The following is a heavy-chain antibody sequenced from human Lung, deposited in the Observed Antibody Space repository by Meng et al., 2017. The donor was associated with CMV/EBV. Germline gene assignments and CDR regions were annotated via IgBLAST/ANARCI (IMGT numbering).Heavy chain of an antibody. J-gene: IGHJ5*02. CDR2: IEPDDSHI. D-gene: IGHD1/OR15-1a*01. CDR1: QYTFSNFW. V-gene: IGHV5-51*01. Sequence: GGSLRLXCKTSQYTFSNFWIGWVRQKPGKGLEWMGTIEPDDSHIRHSPSFQGHVTLSVDKSITTAYLQWSSLKASDTAMYYCARLNKTWVWFEVCGQGTEVTVAS. CDR3: ARLNKTWVWFEV.